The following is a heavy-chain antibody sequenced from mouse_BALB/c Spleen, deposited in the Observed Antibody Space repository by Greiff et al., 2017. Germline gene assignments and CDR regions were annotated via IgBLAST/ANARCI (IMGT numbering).Heavy chain of an antibody. J-gene: IGHJ2*01. V-gene: IGHV1S81*02. CDR3: ARVITTATSYFDY. CDR1: GYTFTSYW. D-gene: IGHD1-2*01. Sequence: QVQLQQSGAELVKPGASVKLSCKASGYTFTSYWMHWVKQRPGQGLEWIGEINPSNGRTNYNEKFKSKATLTVDKSSSTAYMQLSSLTSEDSAVYYCARVITTATSYFDYWGQGTTLTVSS. CDR2: INPSNGRT.